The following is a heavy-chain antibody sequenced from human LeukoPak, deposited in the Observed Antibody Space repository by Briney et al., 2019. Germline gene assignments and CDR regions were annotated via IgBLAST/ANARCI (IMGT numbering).Heavy chain of an antibody. D-gene: IGHD3-10*01. Sequence: GGSLRLSCAASGFTFSSYGMHWVRQAPGKGLEWAAFIRYDGSNKYYADSVKGRFTISRDNSKNTLYLQMNSLRAEDTAVYYYAKDLLWFGELGEYYFDYWGQGTLVTVSS. J-gene: IGHJ4*02. CDR3: AKDLLWFGELGEYYFDY. V-gene: IGHV3-30*02. CDR1: GFTFSSYG. CDR2: IRYDGSNK.